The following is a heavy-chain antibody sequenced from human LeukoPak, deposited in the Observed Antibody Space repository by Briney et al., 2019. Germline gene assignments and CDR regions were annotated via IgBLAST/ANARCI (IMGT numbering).Heavy chain of an antibody. Sequence: GGSLRLSCAASGFTFSTYAMTWVRQAPGKGLEWVSAISGSGGSTYYADSVKGRFTISRDNSKNTLYLRMNSLRAEDTAVYYCAKDASSGWPNWFDPWGQGTLVTVSS. CDR2: ISGSGGST. CDR1: GFTFSTYA. D-gene: IGHD6-19*01. CDR3: AKDASSGWPNWFDP. V-gene: IGHV3-23*01. J-gene: IGHJ5*02.